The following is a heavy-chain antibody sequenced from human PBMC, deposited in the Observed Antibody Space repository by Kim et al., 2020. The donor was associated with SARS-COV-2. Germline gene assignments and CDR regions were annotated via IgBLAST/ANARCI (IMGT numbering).Heavy chain of an antibody. CDR2: ISGSGGST. J-gene: IGHJ4*02. CDR3: ANNFDGIAAALYFDY. D-gene: IGHD6-13*01. Sequence: GGSLRLSCAASGFTFSSYAMSWVRQAPGKGLEWVSAISGSGGSTYYADSVKGRFTISRDNSKNTLYLQMNSLRAEDTAVYYCANNFDGIAAALYFDYWGQGTLVTVSS. V-gene: IGHV3-23*01. CDR1: GFTFSSYA.